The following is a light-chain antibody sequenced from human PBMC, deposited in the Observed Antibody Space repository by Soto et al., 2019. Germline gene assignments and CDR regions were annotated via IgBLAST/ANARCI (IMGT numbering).Light chain of an antibody. V-gene: IGKV1-39*01. CDR1: QSISTY. Sequence: DIQMTQSPSSLSASVGERVTITCRTSQSISTYLNWFQQRPGKAPKLLIYAASRLESGVPSRFSGSGSGTDFTLTISSLQPEDFATYYCQQSYSTPPTFGQGTKVDIK. CDR3: QQSYSTPPT. CDR2: AAS. J-gene: IGKJ1*01.